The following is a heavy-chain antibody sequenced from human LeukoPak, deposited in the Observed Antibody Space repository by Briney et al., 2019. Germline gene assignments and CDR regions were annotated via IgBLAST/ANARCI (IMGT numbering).Heavy chain of an antibody. Sequence: PGGSLRLSCAASEFSFSSHSMNWVRQAPGKGLEWVSTINSSGDYTCYADSVKGRFTISRDNAKNSLYLQMNSLRAEDTAVYYCARGQSPIVVVPAAVDYWGQGTLVTVSS. V-gene: IGHV3-21*01. CDR3: ARGQSPIVVVPAAVDY. CDR2: INSSGDYT. CDR1: EFSFSSHS. J-gene: IGHJ4*02. D-gene: IGHD2-2*01.